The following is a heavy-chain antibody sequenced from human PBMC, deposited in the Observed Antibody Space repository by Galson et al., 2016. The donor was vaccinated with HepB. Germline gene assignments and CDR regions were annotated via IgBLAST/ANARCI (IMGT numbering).Heavy chain of an antibody. Sequence: PALVKPTQTLTLTCTFSGFSLTTPGVGVGWIRQPPGKALEWLAVIYWNDDERYSTSLKSRLSITKDTSKNQVVLTMTNMDPVDTATYYCTRAVPAAPVNGAFDVWGQGTVVTVS. J-gene: IGHJ3*01. CDR1: GFSLTTPGVG. D-gene: IGHD2-2*01. V-gene: IGHV2-5*01. CDR2: IYWNDDE. CDR3: TRAVPAAPVNGAFDV.